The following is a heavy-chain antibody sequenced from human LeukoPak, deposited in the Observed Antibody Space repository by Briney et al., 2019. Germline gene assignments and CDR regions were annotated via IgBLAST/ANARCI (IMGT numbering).Heavy chain of an antibody. D-gene: IGHD5-18*01. V-gene: IGHV1-69*13. CDR1: GGTFSKYT. Sequence: SVKVSCKASGGTFSKYTIGWVRQRPGQGLEWMGGITPLFGTANYAQKFQGRVTITADESTSTAYMELSSLRSEDTAVYYCAREDTAMDLFDYWGQGTLVTVSS. J-gene: IGHJ4*02. CDR3: AREDTAMDLFDY. CDR2: ITPLFGTA.